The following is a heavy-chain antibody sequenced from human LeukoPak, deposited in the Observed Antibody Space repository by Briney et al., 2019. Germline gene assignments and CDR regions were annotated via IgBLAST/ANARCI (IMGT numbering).Heavy chain of an antibody. Sequence: GASVKVSCKASGYTFTGYYMHWVRQAPGQGLEWMGRINPNSGGTNYAQKFQGRVTMTRDTSISTAYMELSRLRSDDTAVYYCARGTAMVQGNFDYWGQGTLVTVSS. CDR3: ARGTAMVQGNFDY. D-gene: IGHD5-18*01. V-gene: IGHV1-2*06. CDR1: GYTFTGYY. J-gene: IGHJ4*02. CDR2: INPNSGGT.